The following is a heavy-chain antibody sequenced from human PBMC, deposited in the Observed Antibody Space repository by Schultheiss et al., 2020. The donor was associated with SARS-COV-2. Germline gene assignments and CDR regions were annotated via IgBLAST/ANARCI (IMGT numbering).Heavy chain of an antibody. J-gene: IGHJ2*01. CDR2: ISSSGGST. D-gene: IGHD3-16*01. CDR3: ARDLRGKYFDL. V-gene: IGHV3-64D*06. Sequence: GGSLRLSCAAFGFTFSSYAMHWVRQAPGKGLEWVSSISSSGGSTYYADSVKGRFTISRDNSKNTLYLQMSSLRAEDTAMYYCARDLRGKYFDLWGRGTLVTVSS. CDR1: GFTFSSYA.